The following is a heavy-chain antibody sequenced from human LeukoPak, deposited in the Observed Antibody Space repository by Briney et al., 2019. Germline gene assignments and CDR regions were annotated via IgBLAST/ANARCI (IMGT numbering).Heavy chain of an antibody. CDR3: AKAQSRILIYYYYYMDV. Sequence: AGGSLRLSCAASGFTFSDYYMSWVRQAPGKGLEWVSAISGSGGSTYYADSVKGRFTISRDNSKNTLYLQMNSLRAEDTAVYYCAKAQSRILIYYYYYMDVWGKGTTVTVSS. CDR1: GFTFSDYY. V-gene: IGHV3-23*01. CDR2: ISGSGGST. D-gene: IGHD3-16*01. J-gene: IGHJ6*03.